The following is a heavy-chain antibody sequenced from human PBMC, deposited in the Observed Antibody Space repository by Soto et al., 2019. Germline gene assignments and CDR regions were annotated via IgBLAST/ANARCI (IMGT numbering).Heavy chain of an antibody. CDR3: AKDGRSLWLRIALDV. D-gene: IGHD3-10*01. Sequence: QVQLVESGGGVVQPGRSLRLSCAASGFTFSSYGMHWVRQAPGKGLEWVAVISYDGSNKYYADSVKGRFTISRDNSKNTLYLQMNSLRAEDTAVYYCAKDGRSLWLRIALDVWGQGTTVTVS. CDR1: GFTFSSYG. V-gene: IGHV3-30*18. J-gene: IGHJ6*02. CDR2: ISYDGSNK.